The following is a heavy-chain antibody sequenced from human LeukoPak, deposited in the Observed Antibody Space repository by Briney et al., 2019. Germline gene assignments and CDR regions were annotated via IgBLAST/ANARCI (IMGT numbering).Heavy chain of an antibody. V-gene: IGHV4-59*01. CDR1: GGSISSYY. CDR2: IYYSGST. Sequence: MSSETLSLPCTVSGGSISSYYWSWIRQPPGKGLEWIGYIYYSGSTNYNPSLKSRVTISVDTSKNQFSLKLRSVTAADPAVYYCARAGTVEMTPLDYWGQGALVTVSS. J-gene: IGHJ4*02. CDR3: ARAGTVEMTPLDY. D-gene: IGHD5-24*01.